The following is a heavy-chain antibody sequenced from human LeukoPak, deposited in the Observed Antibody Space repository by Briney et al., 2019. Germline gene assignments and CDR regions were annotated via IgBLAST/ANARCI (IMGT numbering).Heavy chain of an antibody. CDR2: INPNSGGT. J-gene: IGHJ3*02. V-gene: IGHV1-2*02. CDR1: GYTFTGYY. D-gene: IGHD6-13*01. CDR3: AREGVTAAGRDAFDI. Sequence: ASVKVSCKASGYTFTGYYMHWVRQAPGQGLEWMGWINPNSGGTNYAQKFQGRVTMTRDTSISTAYMELSRLRSEDTAVYYCAREGVTAAGRDAFDIWGQGTMVTVSS.